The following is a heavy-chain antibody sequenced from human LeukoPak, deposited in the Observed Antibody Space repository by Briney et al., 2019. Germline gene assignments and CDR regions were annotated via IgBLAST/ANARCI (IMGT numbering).Heavy chain of an antibody. CDR2: IYYSGST. V-gene: IGHV4-59*01. CDR3: AGSIVGATLNWFDP. CDR1: GGSISSYY. Sequence: PSETLSLTCTVSGGSISSYYWSWIRQPPGKGLEWIGYIYYSGSTNYNPSPKSRVTISVDTSKNQFSLKLSSVTAADTAVYYCAGSIVGATLNWFDPWGQGTLVTVSS. J-gene: IGHJ5*02. D-gene: IGHD1-26*01.